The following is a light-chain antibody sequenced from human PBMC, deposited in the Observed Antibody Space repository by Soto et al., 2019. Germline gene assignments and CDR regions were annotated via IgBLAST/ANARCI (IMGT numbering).Light chain of an antibody. V-gene: IGLV2-23*01. CDR2: EGS. CDR3: CSYAGSSTVV. CDR1: SSDVGSYNL. J-gene: IGLJ2*01. Sequence: QSVLTQPASVSGSPGQSITISCTGTSSDVGSYNLVSWYQQHPGKAPKLMIYEGSKRPSGVSNRFSGSKSGNTASLTISGLQAEDEADYYYCSYAGSSTVVFGGGNKLTVL.